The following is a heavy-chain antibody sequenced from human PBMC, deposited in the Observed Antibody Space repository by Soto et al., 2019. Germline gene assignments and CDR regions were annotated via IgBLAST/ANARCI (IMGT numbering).Heavy chain of an antibody. J-gene: IGHJ4*02. D-gene: IGHD2-15*01. V-gene: IGHV3-21*01. CDR1: GFTFSSYN. CDR3: ARDCSGGSCYSGGPPIHY. CDR2: ISRSSSFI. Sequence: EVQLVESGGGLAKPGGSLRLSCAASGFTFSSYNINWVHHAPGEGLEWVSYISRSSSFISYGVSVKGRFTISRDNAENSSYLQMNSLRAENTAVYYCARDCSGGSCYSGGPPIHYWRQGTLVTVSS.